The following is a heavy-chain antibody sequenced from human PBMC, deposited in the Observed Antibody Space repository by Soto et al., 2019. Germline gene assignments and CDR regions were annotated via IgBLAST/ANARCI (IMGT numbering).Heavy chain of an antibody. D-gene: IGHD5-12*01. CDR1: GLTFNSYG. CDR2: ISEDGRNK. CDR3: AKDSVVATIRIYDY. J-gene: IGHJ4*02. V-gene: IGHV3-30*18. Sequence: GSLRLSCAASGLTFNSYGMHWVRQAPGKGLEWVAIISEDGRNKYYADPVKGRFTISRDNSKNTVYLQMNSLRAEDTAVYYCAKDSVVATIRIYDYWGQGTLVTVSS.